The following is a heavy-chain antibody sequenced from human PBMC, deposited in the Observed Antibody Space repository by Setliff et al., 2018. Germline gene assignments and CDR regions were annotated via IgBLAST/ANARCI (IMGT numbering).Heavy chain of an antibody. Sequence: ASVKVSCKASGFTFKTYSFSWIRQAPGQGLEWVGWISGYNCNTIYAQNFQGRVTMTTDASTNTAYMELRSLGSDDTAVYYCATFRGYTYGYDYWGQGTLVTVSS. CDR2: ISGYNCNT. D-gene: IGHD5-18*01. V-gene: IGHV1-18*01. CDR3: ATFRGYTYGYDY. CDR1: GFTFKTYS. J-gene: IGHJ4*02.